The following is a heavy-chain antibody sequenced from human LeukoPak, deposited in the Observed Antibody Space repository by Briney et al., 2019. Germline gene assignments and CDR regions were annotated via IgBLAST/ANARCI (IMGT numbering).Heavy chain of an antibody. Sequence: GGSLRLSCAASGFTFSSYAMSWVRQAPGKGLEWVSAISGSGGSTYYADSVKGRFTISRDNSKNTLYLQMNSLRAEDTAVYYCAKARYGDYVAPVGGPFDYWGQGTLVTVS. CDR3: AKARYGDYVAPVGGPFDY. CDR2: ISGSGGST. J-gene: IGHJ4*02. V-gene: IGHV3-23*01. CDR1: GFTFSSYA. D-gene: IGHD4-17*01.